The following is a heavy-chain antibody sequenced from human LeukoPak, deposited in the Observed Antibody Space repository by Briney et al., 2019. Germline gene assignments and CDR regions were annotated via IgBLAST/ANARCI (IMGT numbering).Heavy chain of an antibody. V-gene: IGHV3-74*01. CDR2: VTNDGSST. Sequence: PGGSLRLSCAASGLTFSSHWMHWVRQAPGKGLVWVSRVTNDGSSTTYADSVKGRFTISRDNSKNTLYLQMNSLRAEDTAVYYCARGMPYYYYGMDVWGQGTTVTVSS. D-gene: IGHD2-2*01. CDR1: GLTFSSHW. J-gene: IGHJ6*02. CDR3: ARGMPYYYYGMDV.